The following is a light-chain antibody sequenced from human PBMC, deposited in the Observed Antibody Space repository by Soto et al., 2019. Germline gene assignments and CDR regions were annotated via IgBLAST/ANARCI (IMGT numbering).Light chain of an antibody. Sequence: VMTQSPATLSVSQGEVVTLYCRANQGIGDTLAWYQHKPGQTHRILIYDTYIRATGIQDRFSGSGSGTDFTLTISRMEPEDFAVYYCKKYGSSFWTCGNGNTGAIK. CDR1: QGIGDT. CDR3: KKYGSSFWT. V-gene: IGKV3-20*01. J-gene: IGKJ1*01. CDR2: DTY.